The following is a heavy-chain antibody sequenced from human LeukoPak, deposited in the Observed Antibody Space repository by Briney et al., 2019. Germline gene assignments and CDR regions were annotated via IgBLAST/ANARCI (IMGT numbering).Heavy chain of an antibody. D-gene: IGHD3-9*01. CDR3: ARQGYDILTGYIHAFDI. CDR2: ISLTGST. J-gene: IGHJ3*02. V-gene: IGHV4-59*08. Sequence: NPSETLSLTCTVSGGAISSYYWSWIRQPPGKGLEWVGYISLTGSTNYNPSLKSRVTISIDTSKNQFSLKLRSVTAADTAIYYCARQGYDILTGYIHAFDIWGQGTMVTVSS. CDR1: GGAISSYY.